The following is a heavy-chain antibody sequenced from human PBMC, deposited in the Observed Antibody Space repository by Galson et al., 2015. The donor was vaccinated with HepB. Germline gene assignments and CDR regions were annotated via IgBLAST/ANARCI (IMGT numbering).Heavy chain of an antibody. CDR3: ARVITMIVVDAFDI. Sequence: SLRLSCAASGFTVSSNYMSWVRQAPGKGLEWVSVIYSGGSTYYADSVKGRFTVSRDNSKNTLYLQMNSLRAEDTAVYYCARVITMIVVDAFDIWGQGTMVTVSS. V-gene: IGHV3-66*01. J-gene: IGHJ3*02. D-gene: IGHD3-22*01. CDR1: GFTVSSNY. CDR2: IYSGGST.